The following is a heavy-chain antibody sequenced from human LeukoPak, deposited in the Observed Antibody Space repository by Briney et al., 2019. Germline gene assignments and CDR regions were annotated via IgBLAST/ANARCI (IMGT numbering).Heavy chain of an antibody. V-gene: IGHV3-48*03. Sequence: GGSLRLSCAASGFTFSSYALNWVRQAPGKGLEWVSYISSSGSTIYYADSVKGRFTISRDNAKNSLYLQMNSLRAEDTAVYYCAELGITMIGGVWGKGTTVTISS. J-gene: IGHJ6*04. D-gene: IGHD3-10*02. CDR2: ISSSGSTI. CDR3: AELGITMIGGV. CDR1: GFTFSSYA.